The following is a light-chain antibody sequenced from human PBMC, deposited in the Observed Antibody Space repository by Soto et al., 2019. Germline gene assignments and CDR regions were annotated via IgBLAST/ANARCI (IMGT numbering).Light chain of an antibody. V-gene: IGLV2-23*01. CDR2: EGS. Sequence: QSALTQPASVSGSPGQSITISCTGTSSDVGSYNLVSWYQQQPGKAPKLMIYEGSKRPSGVSNRFSGSKSGNTASLTISGLQAEDAADYYCCSYAGSSTYLVFGGGTKLTVL. CDR1: SSDVGSYNL. J-gene: IGLJ2*01. CDR3: CSYAGSSTYLV.